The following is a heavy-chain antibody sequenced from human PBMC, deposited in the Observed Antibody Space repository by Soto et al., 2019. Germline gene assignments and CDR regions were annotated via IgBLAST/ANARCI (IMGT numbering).Heavy chain of an antibody. D-gene: IGHD3-10*01. CDR2: ISYDGSNK. CDR3: ARDFDSMVRGVINGGSDY. J-gene: IGHJ4*02. CDR1: GFTFSSYA. V-gene: IGHV3-30-3*01. Sequence: GGSLRLSCAASGFTFSSYAMHWVRQAPGKGLEWVAVISYDGSNKYYADSVKGRFTISRDNSKNTLYLQMNSLRAEDTAVYYFARDFDSMVRGVINGGSDYWGQGTLVTVSS.